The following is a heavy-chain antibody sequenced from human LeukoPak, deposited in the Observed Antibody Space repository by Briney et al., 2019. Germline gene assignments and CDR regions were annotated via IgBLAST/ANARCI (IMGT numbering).Heavy chain of an antibody. CDR1: GFIFSDYY. CDR2: ISSSSSYT. D-gene: IGHD2-2*01. V-gene: IGHV3-11*06. CDR3: ARGYCSRTSCEDFDY. Sequence: GGSLRLSCAASGFIFSDYYMSWIRQAPGKGLEWVSYISSSSSYTSYADSLKGRFTISRDNAKNSLYLQMNSLRAEDTAVFYCARGYCSRTSCEDFDYWGQGTLVTVSS. J-gene: IGHJ4*02.